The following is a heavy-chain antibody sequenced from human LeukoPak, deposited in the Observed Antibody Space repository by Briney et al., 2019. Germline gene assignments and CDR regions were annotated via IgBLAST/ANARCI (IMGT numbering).Heavy chain of an antibody. Sequence: SETLSLTCTVSGGSISSSSYYWGWIRQPPRKGLEWIGSIYYSGSTYYNPSLKSRVTISVDTSKNQFSLKLSSVPAADTAVYYCARDQDSSGYYGTDYWGQGTLVTVSS. CDR1: GGSISSSSYY. J-gene: IGHJ4*02. D-gene: IGHD3-22*01. V-gene: IGHV4-39*07. CDR2: IYYSGST. CDR3: ARDQDSSGYYGTDY.